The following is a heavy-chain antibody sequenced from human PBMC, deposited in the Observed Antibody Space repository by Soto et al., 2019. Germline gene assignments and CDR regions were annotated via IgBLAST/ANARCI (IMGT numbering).Heavy chain of an antibody. J-gene: IGHJ4*02. CDR3: ARDQRGVYYDILTGPFDY. D-gene: IGHD3-9*01. CDR1: XDSFSSNSAA. Sequence: SQTLSLTCAISXDSFSSNSAALNWIRQSPSRGLEWLGRTYYRSKWYNDYAVSVKSRITINPDTSKNQFSLQLNSVTPEDTAVYYCARDQRGVYYDILTGPFDYWGQGTLVTVSS. CDR2: TYYRSKWYN. V-gene: IGHV6-1*01.